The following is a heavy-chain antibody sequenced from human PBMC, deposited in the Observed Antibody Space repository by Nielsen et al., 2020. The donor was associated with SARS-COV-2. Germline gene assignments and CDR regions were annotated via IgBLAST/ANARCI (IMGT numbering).Heavy chain of an antibody. Sequence: ASVKVYCKASGYTFTSYDINWVRQATGQGLEWMGWMNPNSGNTGYAQKFQGRVTMTRNTSISTAYMELSSLRSEDTAVYYCARVYKNVATIAGYWGQGTLVTVSS. D-gene: IGHD5-12*01. V-gene: IGHV1-8*01. J-gene: IGHJ4*02. CDR3: ARVYKNVATIAGY. CDR1: GYTFTSYD. CDR2: MNPNSGNT.